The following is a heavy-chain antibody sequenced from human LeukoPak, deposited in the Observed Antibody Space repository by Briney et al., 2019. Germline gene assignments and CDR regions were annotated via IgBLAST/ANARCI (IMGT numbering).Heavy chain of an antibody. D-gene: IGHD6-6*01. CDR3: ARGEPIAARPFDY. CDR1: GGSISSSSYX. V-gene: IGHV4-39*07. J-gene: IGHJ4*02. Sequence: PSETLSLTCXXSGGSISSSSYXWGWLRQPPGKGLEWIGSIYYSGSTYYNPSLKSRVTISVDTSKNQFSLKLSSVTAADTAVYYCARGEPIAARPFDYWGQGTLVTVSS. CDR2: IYYSGST.